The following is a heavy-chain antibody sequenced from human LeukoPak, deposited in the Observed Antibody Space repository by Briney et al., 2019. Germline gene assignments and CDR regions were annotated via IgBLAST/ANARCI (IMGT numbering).Heavy chain of an antibody. CDR2: ISATGDNT. V-gene: IGHV3-23*01. Sequence: PGGSLRLSCAASRFSFNSYVMSWVRQAPGKGLECVSGISATGDNTYYADSVKGRFTISRDNSKNTLYLQMNSLRAEDTAVYYCAKLSGEYPGDYWGQGTLVTVSS. D-gene: IGHD2/OR15-2a*01. CDR1: RFSFNSYV. J-gene: IGHJ4*02. CDR3: AKLSGEYPGDY.